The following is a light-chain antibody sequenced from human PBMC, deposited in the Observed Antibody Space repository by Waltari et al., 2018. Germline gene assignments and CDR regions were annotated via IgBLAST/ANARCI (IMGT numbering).Light chain of an antibody. Sequence: QRRPGRAPTMVIYENNLRPSGVPDRFSASIDRYSNSASLSIVGLKTEDEADYYCQSYDSRNLVFGGGTKVTVL. CDR2: ENN. V-gene: IGLV6-57*02. J-gene: IGLJ2*01. CDR3: QSYDSRNLV.